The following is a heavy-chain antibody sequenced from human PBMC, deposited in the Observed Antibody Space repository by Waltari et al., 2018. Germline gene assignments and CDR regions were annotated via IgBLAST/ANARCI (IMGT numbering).Heavy chain of an antibody. CDR2: IYYSGST. CDR1: GGSISSSSYY. D-gene: IGHD6-6*01. V-gene: IGHV4-39*01. CDR3: ASPAGYSSSAEDY. J-gene: IGHJ4*02. Sequence: QLQLQESGPGLVKPSETLSLTCTVSGGSISSSSYYWGWIRQPPGKGLGWLRSIYYSGSTYYTPTLKSRVTISVDTSKTQFSLKLSSVTAADTAVYYCASPAGYSSSAEDYWGQGTLVTVSS.